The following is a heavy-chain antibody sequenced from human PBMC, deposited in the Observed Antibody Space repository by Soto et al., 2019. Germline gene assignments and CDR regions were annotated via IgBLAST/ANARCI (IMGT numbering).Heavy chain of an antibody. D-gene: IGHD3-3*01. CDR1: GFTFSNYA. CDR3: ARDWTGDTCPCLDL. J-gene: IGHJ6*02. CDR2: FSGSGGST. V-gene: IGHV3-23*01. Sequence: EVQLLESGGGLVQPGGSLRLSCAAAGFTFSNYALTWVRQSPGKGLEWVSTFSGSGGSTYYADSVRCRFTISRDNSKNTLFLQMNSLRVGHTAIYYCARDWTGDTCPCLDLWGQGTTVSVSS.